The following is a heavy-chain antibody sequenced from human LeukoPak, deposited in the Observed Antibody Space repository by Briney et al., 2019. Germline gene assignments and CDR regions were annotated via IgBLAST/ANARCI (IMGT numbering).Heavy chain of an antibody. J-gene: IGHJ4*02. V-gene: IGHV4-61*02. Sequence: SGTLSLTCTVSGGSISSGSYYWSWIRQPAGKGLEWIGRIYTSGSTNYNPSLKSRVTISVDTSKNQFSLKLSSVTAADTAVYYCARSYYYDSSGYYADSPFDYWGQGTLVTVSS. CDR3: ARSYYYDSSGYYADSPFDY. CDR2: IYTSGST. D-gene: IGHD3-22*01. CDR1: GGSISSGSYY.